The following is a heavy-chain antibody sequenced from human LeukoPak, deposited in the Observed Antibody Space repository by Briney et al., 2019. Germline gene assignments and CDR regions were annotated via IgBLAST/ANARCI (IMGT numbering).Heavy chain of an antibody. D-gene: IGHD3-9*01. V-gene: IGHV3-48*01. CDR1: GFPFSSYS. J-gene: IGHJ4*02. Sequence: GGSLRLSCAASGFPFSSYSMNWVRQAPGEGLEWVSYISSSRTTSYADSVKGRFTISRDNSKNTLYLQMNSLRAEDTAVYYCAKVAYYEILKSWFDYWGQGTLVTVSS. CDR2: ISSSRTT. CDR3: AKVAYYEILKSWFDY.